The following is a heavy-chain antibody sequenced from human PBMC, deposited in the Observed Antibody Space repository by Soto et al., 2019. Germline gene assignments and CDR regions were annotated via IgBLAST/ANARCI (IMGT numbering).Heavy chain of an antibody. CDR2: ISYDGSNK. D-gene: IGHD3-3*01. J-gene: IGHJ4*02. CDR1: GFTFSSYG. CDR3: AKDIYDFWSAVDY. Sequence: GGSLRLSCAASGFTFSSYGMHWVRQAPGKGLEWVAVISYDGSNKYYADSVKGRFTISRDNSKNTLYLQMNSLRAEDTAVYYCAKDIYDFWSAVDYWGQGTLVTVSS. V-gene: IGHV3-30*18.